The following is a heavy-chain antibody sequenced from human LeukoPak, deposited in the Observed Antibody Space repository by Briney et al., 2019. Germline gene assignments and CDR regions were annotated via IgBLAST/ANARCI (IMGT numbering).Heavy chain of an antibody. D-gene: IGHD3-10*01. CDR2: ISGSGGST. CDR1: GVTFSSYA. Sequence: GGSLRLSCAASGVTFSSYAMSWVRQAPGKGLEWVSAISGSGGSTYYADSVKGRFTISRDNSKNTLYLQMNSLRAEDTAVYYCAKSLNMLRGVTPLDYWGQGTLVTVSS. CDR3: AKSLNMLRGVTPLDY. J-gene: IGHJ4*02. V-gene: IGHV3-23*01.